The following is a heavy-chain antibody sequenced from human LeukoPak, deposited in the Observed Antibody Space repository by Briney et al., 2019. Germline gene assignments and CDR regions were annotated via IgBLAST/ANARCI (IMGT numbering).Heavy chain of an antibody. CDR2: IYHSGST. CDR3: AREVEQQLVFDY. Sequence: PSETLSLTCTVSGGSVSSGSYYWSWIRQPPGKGLEWIGYIYHSGSTYYNPSLKSRVTISVDRSKNQFSLKLSSVTAADTAVYYCAREVEQQLVFDYWGQGTLVTVSS. CDR1: GGSVSSGSYY. D-gene: IGHD6-13*01. J-gene: IGHJ4*02. V-gene: IGHV4-30-2*01.